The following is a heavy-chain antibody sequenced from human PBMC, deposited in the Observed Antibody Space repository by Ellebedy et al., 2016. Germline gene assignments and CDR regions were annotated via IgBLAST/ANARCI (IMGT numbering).Heavy chain of an antibody. V-gene: IGHV3-7*04. CDR2: IKQDGSEK. J-gene: IGHJ6*02. D-gene: IGHD2-2*01. Sequence: GESLKISXAASGFTFSSYWMSWVRQAPGKGLEWVANIKQDGSEKYYVDSVKGRFTIARDNAKNSLYLQMNSLRAEDTDVYYCARGDIVVVPAATGVYYYYYGMVVWGQGTTVTVSS. CDR3: ARGDIVVVPAATGVYYYYYGMVV. CDR1: GFTFSSYW.